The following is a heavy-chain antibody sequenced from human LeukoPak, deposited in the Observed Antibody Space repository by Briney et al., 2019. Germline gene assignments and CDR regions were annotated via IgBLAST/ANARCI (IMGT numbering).Heavy chain of an antibody. CDR1: GFTFNNYA. Sequence: GGSLRLSRVASGFTFNNYAMSWVRQAPGRGLEWASSTAGSGISKDYADSVKGRFTISKDKSKNTLYLQMDNLRAEDTGVYFCARLPTFYYDSSGYHYDYWGQGTLVTVSS. J-gene: IGHJ4*02. D-gene: IGHD3-22*01. CDR2: TAGSGISK. V-gene: IGHV3-23*01. CDR3: ARLPTFYYDSSGYHYDY.